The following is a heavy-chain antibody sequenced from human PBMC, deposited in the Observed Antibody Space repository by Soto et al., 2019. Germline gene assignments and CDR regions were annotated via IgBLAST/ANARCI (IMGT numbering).Heavy chain of an antibody. Sequence: PSETLSLTCAVSGGSIISNNWWSWVRQPPGKGLEWIGEIYHSGRTNYNPSLKSRVSISVDRSKNQFSLNLNSVTAADTALYYCSSQSGFYVDLWGQGTPVTVSS. J-gene: IGHJ5*02. D-gene: IGHD3-3*01. V-gene: IGHV4-4*02. CDR3: SSQSGFYVDL. CDR1: GGSIISNNW. CDR2: IYHSGRT.